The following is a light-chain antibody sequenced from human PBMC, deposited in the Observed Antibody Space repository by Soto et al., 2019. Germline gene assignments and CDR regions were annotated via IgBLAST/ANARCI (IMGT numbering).Light chain of an antibody. CDR3: QQYGSSSWT. CDR1: QSVSSSY. Sequence: SKGERATLSCRASQSVSSSYLAWYQQKPGQAPRLLIYGTSSRATAIPDRFSGSGSGTDFTLTISRLEPEDFAVYYCQQYGSSSWTFGQGTKVDIK. J-gene: IGKJ1*01. CDR2: GTS. V-gene: IGKV3-20*01.